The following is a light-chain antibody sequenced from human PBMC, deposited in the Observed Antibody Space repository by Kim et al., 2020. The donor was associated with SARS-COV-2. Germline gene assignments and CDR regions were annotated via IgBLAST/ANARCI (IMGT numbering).Light chain of an antibody. CDR3: QQSYSVPSFT. V-gene: IGKV1-39*01. Sequence: DIQMTQSPSSLSASVGDRVTITCRASQSISSYLNWYQQKPGKAPKLLIYAASSFHTGVPSRFSGSGSGTDFTLTISSLQPEDFATYYCQQSYSVPSFTFGPGTKVDIK. CDR1: QSISSY. J-gene: IGKJ3*01. CDR2: AAS.